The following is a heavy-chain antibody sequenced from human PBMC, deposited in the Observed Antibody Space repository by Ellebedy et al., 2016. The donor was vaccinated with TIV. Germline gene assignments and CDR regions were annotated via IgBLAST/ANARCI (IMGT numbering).Heavy chain of an antibody. V-gene: IGHV3-9*01. Sequence: SLKISXAASGFTFDDYAMHWVRQAPGKGLEWVSGISWNSGSIGYADSVKGRFTISRDNAKNSLYLQMNSLRAEDTALYYCAKDVATGVTNWFDPWGQGTLVTVSS. CDR2: ISWNSGSI. CDR1: GFTFDDYA. D-gene: IGHD5-12*01. J-gene: IGHJ5*02. CDR3: AKDVATGVTNWFDP.